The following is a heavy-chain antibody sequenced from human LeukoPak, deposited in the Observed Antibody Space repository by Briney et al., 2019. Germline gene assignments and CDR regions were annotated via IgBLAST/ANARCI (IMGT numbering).Heavy chain of an antibody. J-gene: IGHJ6*02. V-gene: IGHV4-61*02. CDR1: GGSISSGSYY. D-gene: IGHD3-10*01. CDR3: ARDGTYYYGSGSYYNGYYYYGMDV. Sequence: SETLSLTCTVSGGSISSGSYYWSWIRQPAGKGLEWIGRIYTSRSTNYNPSLKSRVTISVDTSKNQFSLKLSSVTAADTAVYYCARDGTYYYGSGSYYNGYYYYGMDVWGQGTTVTVSS. CDR2: IYTSRST.